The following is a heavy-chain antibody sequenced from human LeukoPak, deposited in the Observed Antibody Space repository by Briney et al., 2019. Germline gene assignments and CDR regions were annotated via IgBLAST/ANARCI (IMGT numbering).Heavy chain of an antibody. Sequence: ASVKVSCKASGYTFTSYGISWVRQAPGQGLEWMGWISAYNGNTNYAQKLQGRVTMTTDTSTSTAYMELRSLRSDDTAVYYCARDQSIVGATDFDYWGQGTLVTVSS. CDR2: ISAYNGNT. D-gene: IGHD1-26*01. CDR3: ARDQSIVGATDFDY. CDR1: GYTFTSYG. J-gene: IGHJ4*02. V-gene: IGHV1-18*01.